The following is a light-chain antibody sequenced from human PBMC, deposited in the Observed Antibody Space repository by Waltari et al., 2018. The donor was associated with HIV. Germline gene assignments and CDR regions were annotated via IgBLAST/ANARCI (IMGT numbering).Light chain of an antibody. CDR1: QAINTY. CDR3: QKFNSAPLT. CDR2: AAS. J-gene: IGKJ4*01. V-gene: IGKV1-27*01. Sequence: IEMTQSTSSLSAFIGDTVTITCRASQAINTYLAWYQHRPGEAPHLLIYAASTLQSGVPSRFSGSGSGTDFTLTITNLQPEDVGTYYCQKFNSAPLTFGGGTKVEIK.